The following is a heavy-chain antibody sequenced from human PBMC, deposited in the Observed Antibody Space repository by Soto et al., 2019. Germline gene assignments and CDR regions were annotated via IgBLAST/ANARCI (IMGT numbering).Heavy chain of an antibody. Sequence: GSLRLSCAASGFTCSSYWMSWVRQAPGKGLEWVANIKQDGSEKYYVDSVRGRFTISRDNAKNSLYLQMNSLRAEDTAVYYCARDTQPNYDFWSGYYFGYFQHWGQGTLVTVSS. J-gene: IGHJ1*01. CDR1: GFTCSSYW. CDR2: IKQDGSEK. V-gene: IGHV3-7*01. D-gene: IGHD3-3*01. CDR3: ARDTQPNYDFWSGYYFGYFQH.